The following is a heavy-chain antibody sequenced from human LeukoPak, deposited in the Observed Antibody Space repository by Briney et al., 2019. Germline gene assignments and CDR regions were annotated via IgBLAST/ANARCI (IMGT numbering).Heavy chain of an antibody. CDR1: GYTFTGYY. CDR2: INPHSGVT. D-gene: IGHD3-10*01. V-gene: IGHV1-2*02. J-gene: IGHJ3*02. Sequence: GASVKVSCKASGYTFTGYYIHWVRQAPGQGLEWMGWINPHSGVTNYAQNFQGRVTMTRDTSISSAYMELTRLRSDDTAVYYCAREPPGAFDMWGQGTMVTVSS. CDR3: AREPPGAFDM.